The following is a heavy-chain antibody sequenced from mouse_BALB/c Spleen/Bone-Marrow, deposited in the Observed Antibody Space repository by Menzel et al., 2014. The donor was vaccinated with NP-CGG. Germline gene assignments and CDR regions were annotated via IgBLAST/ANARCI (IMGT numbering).Heavy chain of an antibody. CDR1: GYTFTTYV. Sequence: EVQLQQSGPELVKPGASVKMSCKASGYTFTTYVMHWMKQKPGQGLEWIGYFDPYNDGTKYNEKFKGKATLTSDKSSSTAYMELSGLTSEYSAVYYCARWHYGSSSGFAYWGQGTLVTVSA. V-gene: IGHV1-14*01. CDR3: ARWHYGSSSGFAY. J-gene: IGHJ3*01. CDR2: FDPYNDGT. D-gene: IGHD1-1*01.